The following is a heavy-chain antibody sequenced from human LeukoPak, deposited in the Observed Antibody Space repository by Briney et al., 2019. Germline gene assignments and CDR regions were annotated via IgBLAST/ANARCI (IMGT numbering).Heavy chain of an antibody. CDR1: GFTVSSNY. CDR3: AKARGYGDYGDAFDI. Sequence: GGSLRLSCAASGFTVSSNYMSWVRQAPGKGLEWVSVIYSGGSTYYADSVKGRFTISRDSAKNSLYLQMNSLRAEDMALYYCAKARGYGDYGDAFDIWGQGTMVTVSS. D-gene: IGHD4-17*01. J-gene: IGHJ3*02. V-gene: IGHV3-53*05. CDR2: IYSGGST.